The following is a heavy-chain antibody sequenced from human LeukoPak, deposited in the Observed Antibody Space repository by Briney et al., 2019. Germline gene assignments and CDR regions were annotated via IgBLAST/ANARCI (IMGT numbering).Heavy chain of an antibody. Sequence: GEPLHISCKSSGSNFLTSWSGCLRQMPGKVLEWIGIIYPTDSDTIFSPSFQGLVTISVDKSITTAYLPWSSLKASDTAIYYCALRSGNDDAYDFWGQGTMVTVSS. CDR2: IYPTDSDT. V-gene: IGHV5-51*01. J-gene: IGHJ3*01. D-gene: IGHD1-1*01. CDR3: ALRSGNDDAYDF. CDR1: GSNFLTSW.